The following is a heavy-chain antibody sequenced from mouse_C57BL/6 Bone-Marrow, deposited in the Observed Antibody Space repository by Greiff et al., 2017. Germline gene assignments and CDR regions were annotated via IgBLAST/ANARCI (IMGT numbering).Heavy chain of an antibody. CDR2: IDPENGDT. D-gene: IGHD1-1*01. Sequence: VQLQQSGAELVRPGASVKLSCTASGFNIKDDYMHWVKQRPEQGLEWIGWIDPENGDTEYASKFQGKATITADTSSNTAYLQLSSLTSEDTAVYYCTTITTVVATNFDGWGTGTTVTVSS. CDR1: GFNIKDDY. J-gene: IGHJ1*03. CDR3: TTITTVVATNFDG. V-gene: IGHV14-4*01.